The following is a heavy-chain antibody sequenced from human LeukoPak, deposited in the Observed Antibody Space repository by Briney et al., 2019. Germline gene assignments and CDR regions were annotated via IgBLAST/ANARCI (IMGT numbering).Heavy chain of an antibody. CDR3: ARGGWNKFDY. CDR1: GYSISSGYY. D-gene: IGHD3-22*01. J-gene: IGHJ4*02. CDR2: IYHSGST. Sequence: SETLSPTCTVSGYSISSGYYWGWIRQPPGKGLEWIGSIYHSGSTYYNPSLKSRVTISVDTSKNQFSLKLSSVTAADTAVYYCARGGWNKFDYWGQGTLVTVSS. V-gene: IGHV4-38-2*02.